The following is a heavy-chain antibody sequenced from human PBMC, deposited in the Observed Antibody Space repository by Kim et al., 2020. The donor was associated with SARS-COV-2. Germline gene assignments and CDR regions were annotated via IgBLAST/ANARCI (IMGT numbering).Heavy chain of an antibody. CDR2: MNPNSGNT. V-gene: IGHV1-8*01. Sequence: ASVKVSCKASGYTFTSYDINWVRQATGQGLEWMGWMNPNSGNTGYAQKFQGRVTMTRNTSISTAYMELSSLRSEDTAVYYCARGARSGLIRFLEWSDAFDIWGQGTMVTVSS. J-gene: IGHJ3*02. D-gene: IGHD3-3*01. CDR3: ARGARSGLIRFLEWSDAFDI. CDR1: GYTFTSYD.